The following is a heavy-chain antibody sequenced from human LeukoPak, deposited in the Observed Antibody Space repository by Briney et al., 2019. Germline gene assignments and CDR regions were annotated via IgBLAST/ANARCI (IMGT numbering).Heavy chain of an antibody. V-gene: IGHV3-7*03. J-gene: IGHJ4*02. CDR3: ARGMDYYDSSGYLYFDY. CDR1: GFTFRSYW. Sequence: GGSLRLSCAASGFTFRSYWMSWVRQAPGKGLEWVANIKEDGSEKDYVGSVKGRFTISRDNAKNSLYLQMNSLRAEDTAVYYCARGMDYYDSSGYLYFDYWGQGTLVTVSS. CDR2: IKEDGSEK. D-gene: IGHD3-22*01.